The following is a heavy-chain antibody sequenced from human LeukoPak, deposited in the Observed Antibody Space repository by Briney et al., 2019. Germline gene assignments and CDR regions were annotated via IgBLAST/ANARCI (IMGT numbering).Heavy chain of an antibody. D-gene: IGHD6-6*01. CDR2: IIPIFGTA. CDR1: GGTFSSYA. V-gene: IGHV1-69*13. CDR3: ARVRYSSSEGPHDAFDI. J-gene: IGHJ3*02. Sequence: SVKVSCKASGGTFSSYAISWVRQAPGQGLEWMGGIIPIFGTANYAQKFQGRVTITADESTSTAYMELSSLRSEDTAVHYCARVRYSSSEGPHDAFDIWGQGTMVTVSS.